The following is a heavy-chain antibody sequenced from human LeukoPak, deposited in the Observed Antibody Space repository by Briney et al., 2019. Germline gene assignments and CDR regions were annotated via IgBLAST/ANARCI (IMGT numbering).Heavy chain of an antibody. CDR1: GGSISSAGYY. CDR3: ARSYSSRPYYFDY. D-gene: IGHD6-13*01. J-gene: IGHJ4*02. CDR2: IYYSGST. V-gene: IGHV4-61*08. Sequence: SETLSLTCTVSGGSISSAGYYWSWIRQHPGKGLEWIGYIYYSGSTNYNPSLKSRVTISVDTSKNQFSLKLSSVTAADTAVYYCARSYSSRPYYFDYWGQGTLVTVSS.